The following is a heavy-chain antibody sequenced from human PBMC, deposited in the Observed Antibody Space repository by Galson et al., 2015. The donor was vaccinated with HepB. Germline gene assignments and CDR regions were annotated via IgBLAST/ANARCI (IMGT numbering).Heavy chain of an antibody. CDR2: ISSSSSYI. CDR3: ARDGIRSLGPYSSSWYRYFIFGY. Sequence: SLRLSCAASGFTFSSYSMNWVRQAPGKGLEWVSSISSSSSYIYYADSVKGRFTISRDNTKNSLYLQMNSLRAEDTAVYYCARDGIRSLGPYSSSWYRYFIFGYWGQGTLVTVSS. CDR1: GFTFSSYS. J-gene: IGHJ4*02. D-gene: IGHD6-13*01. V-gene: IGHV3-21*01.